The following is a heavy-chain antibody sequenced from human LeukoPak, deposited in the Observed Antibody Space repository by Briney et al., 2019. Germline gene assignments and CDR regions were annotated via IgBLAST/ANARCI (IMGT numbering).Heavy chain of an antibody. J-gene: IGHJ4*02. V-gene: IGHV4-30-2*01. CDR3: ARGYSSSWYY. CDR2: IYHSGST. D-gene: IGHD6-13*01. Sequence: SQTLSLTCAVSGGSISSGGYSWSWIRQPPGEGLEWIGYIYHSGSTYYNPSLKSRVTISVDRSKNQFSLKLSSVTAADTAVYYCARGYSSSWYYWGQGTLVTVSS. CDR1: GGSISSGGYS.